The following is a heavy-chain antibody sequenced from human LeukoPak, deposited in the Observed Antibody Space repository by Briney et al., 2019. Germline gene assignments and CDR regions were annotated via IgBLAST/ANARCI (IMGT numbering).Heavy chain of an antibody. CDR2: TNPNSGGT. D-gene: IGHD3-10*01. J-gene: IGHJ3*02. CDR3: ARSLYYYGSDSFDI. Sequence: ASVKVSCKASGNILTGYYIHWVRQAPGQGLEWMGWTNPNSGGTNYAQKFQGRVTMTRDTSINTAYMDLSRLRSDDTAVYYCARSLYYYGSDSFDIWGQGTMVTVSS. CDR1: GNILTGYY. V-gene: IGHV1-2*02.